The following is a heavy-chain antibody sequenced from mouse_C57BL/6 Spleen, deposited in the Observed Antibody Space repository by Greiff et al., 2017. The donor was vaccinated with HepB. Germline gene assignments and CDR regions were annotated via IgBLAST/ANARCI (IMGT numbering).Heavy chain of an antibody. CDR2: IDPANGNT. V-gene: IGHV14-3*01. CDR1: GFNIKNTY. Sequence: VQLQQSVAELVRPGASVKLSCTASGFNIKNTYMHWVKQRPEQGLEWIGRIDPANGNTKYAPKFQGKATITADTSSNTAYLQLSSLTSEDTAIYYCCFITTVVAPYFDYWGQGTTLTVSS. D-gene: IGHD1-1*01. J-gene: IGHJ2*01. CDR3: CFITTVVAPYFDY.